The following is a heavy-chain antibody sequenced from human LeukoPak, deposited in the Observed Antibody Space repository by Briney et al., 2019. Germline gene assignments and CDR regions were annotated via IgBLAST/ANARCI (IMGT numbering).Heavy chain of an antibody. CDR2: INYNWKT. D-gene: IGHD6-19*01. Sequence: PSQTPSLTCTVSGASVSSGGHYWTWIRQHPGKGLEWIGYINYNWKTYYNPSLKSRVVISLDPSNNQFSLNLSSATAAATAIYYCATMYTSGWFVDYCGQGILVTVSS. CDR3: ATMYTSGWFVDY. J-gene: IGHJ4*02. CDR1: GASVSSGGHY. V-gene: IGHV4-31*03.